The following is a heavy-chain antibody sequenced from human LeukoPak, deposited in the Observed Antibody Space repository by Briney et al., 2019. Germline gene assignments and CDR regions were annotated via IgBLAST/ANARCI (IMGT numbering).Heavy chain of an antibody. Sequence: ETLSLTCSVSGGSISSYFWSWIRQAPGKGLEWVGYALYTGSTEYNPALKSRVTISLDTSNNQFSLRLSSVTAADTAVYYCARDNGYSYGIDYWGQGRLVTVSS. CDR3: ARDNGYSYGIDY. D-gene: IGHD5-18*01. J-gene: IGHJ4*02. CDR1: GGSISSYF. V-gene: IGHV4-59*01. CDR2: ALYTGST.